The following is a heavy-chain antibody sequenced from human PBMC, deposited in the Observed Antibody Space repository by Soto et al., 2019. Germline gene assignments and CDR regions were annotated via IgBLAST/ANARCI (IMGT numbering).Heavy chain of an antibody. D-gene: IGHD3-10*01. Sequence: QVQLLQSGAEVKKPGASVKVSCKASGYTFTGYFMHWVRQAPGQGLEWMGWINPYSGGAEYAQSFQGRVTMTRDTSISTVYMELSRLRFDDTAVYYCARVIRGAYYNSPLDTWGQGTVVTVSS. V-gene: IGHV1-2*02. J-gene: IGHJ5*02. CDR1: GYTFTGYF. CDR2: INPYSGGA. CDR3: ARVIRGAYYNSPLDT.